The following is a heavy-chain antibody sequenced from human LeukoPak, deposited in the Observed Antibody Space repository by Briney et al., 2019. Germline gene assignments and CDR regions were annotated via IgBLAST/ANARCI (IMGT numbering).Heavy chain of an antibody. CDR1: GGSISSSSYY. D-gene: IGHD3-10*01. V-gene: IGHV4-39*07. CDR3: ARRFGSGSGSYRGYYYYYYMDV. CDR2: INHSGST. J-gene: IGHJ6*03. Sequence: PSETLSLTCTVSGGSISSSSYYWGWIRQPPGKGLEWIGEINHSGSTNYNPSLKSRVTISVDTSKNQFSLKLSSVTAADTAVYYCARRFGSGSGSYRGYYYYYYMDVWAKGPRSPSP.